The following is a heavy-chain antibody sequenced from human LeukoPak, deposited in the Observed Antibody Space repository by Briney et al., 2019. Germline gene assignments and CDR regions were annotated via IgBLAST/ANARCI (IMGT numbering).Heavy chain of an antibody. D-gene: IGHD3-9*01. J-gene: IGHJ4*02. CDR2: IYSGGST. Sequence: GGSLRLSCAASGFTVSSNYMSWVRQAPGKGLEWVSVIYSGGSTYYADSVKGRFTISRDNSKNTLYLQMNSLRVEGTAVYYCARAGRDYDILTGYSVPDYWGQGTLVTVSS. CDR3: ARAGRDYDILTGYSVPDY. V-gene: IGHV3-66*01. CDR1: GFTVSSNY.